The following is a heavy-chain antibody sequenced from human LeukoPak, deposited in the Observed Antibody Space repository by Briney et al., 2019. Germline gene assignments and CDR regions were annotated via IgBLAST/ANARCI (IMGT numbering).Heavy chain of an antibody. CDR2: ISSSSSYI. CDR1: GFTFSSYS. J-gene: IGHJ4*02. CDR3: ARRRGVTFGDFDY. Sequence: GGSLRLSCAASGFTFSSYSMNWVRQAPGKGLEWVLSISSSSSYIYYADSVKGRFTISRDNAKNSLYLQMNSLRAEDTAVYYCARRRGVTFGDFDYWGQGTLVTVSS. D-gene: IGHD3-10*01. V-gene: IGHV3-21*04.